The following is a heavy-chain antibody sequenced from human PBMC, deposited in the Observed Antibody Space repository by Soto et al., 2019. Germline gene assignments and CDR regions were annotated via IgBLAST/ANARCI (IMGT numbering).Heavy chain of an antibody. J-gene: IGHJ4*02. V-gene: IGHV3-30*04. Sequence: GGSLRLSCAASGFTFSSYAMDWVRQAPGKGLEWVTVISKDGTNKFYADSVKGRFTISRDNSKKTLYLQMSSLRVDDTAVYYCARDSSGWYNFDSWGRGTLVTVSS. CDR2: ISKDGTNK. D-gene: IGHD6-19*01. CDR3: ARDSSGWYNFDS. CDR1: GFTFSSYA.